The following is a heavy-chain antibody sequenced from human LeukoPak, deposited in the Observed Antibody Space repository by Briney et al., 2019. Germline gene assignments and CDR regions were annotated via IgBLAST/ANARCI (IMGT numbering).Heavy chain of an antibody. CDR3: ASLRDGYNLFDY. V-gene: IGHV1-2*02. CDR1: GYTFTGYY. Sequence: ASVKVSCNASGYTFTGYYMHWVRQAPGQGLEWMGWFNPNSGGTNYAQKFQGRVTMARDTSISTAYMELSRLRSDDTAVYYCASLRDGYNLFDYWGQGTLVTVSS. J-gene: IGHJ4*02. D-gene: IGHD5-24*01. CDR2: FNPNSGGT.